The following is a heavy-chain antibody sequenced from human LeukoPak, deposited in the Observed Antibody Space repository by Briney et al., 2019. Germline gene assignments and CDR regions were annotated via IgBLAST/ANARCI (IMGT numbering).Heavy chain of an antibody. CDR1: GFTFSTYE. CDR2: ISGSGETT. D-gene: IGHD4-17*01. Sequence: GGSLRLSCAASGFTFSTYEMSWVRQAPGKGLEWVSGISGSGETTYYADSVKGRFTISRDNSKNTLYLQMNSLRAEDTALYYCAKGHQVTTFYDAFDIWGQGTMVTVSS. J-gene: IGHJ3*02. V-gene: IGHV3-23*01. CDR3: AKGHQVTTFYDAFDI.